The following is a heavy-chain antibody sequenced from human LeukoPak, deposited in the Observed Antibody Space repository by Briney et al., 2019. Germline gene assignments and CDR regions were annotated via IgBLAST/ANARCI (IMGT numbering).Heavy chain of an antibody. D-gene: IGHD2-15*01. V-gene: IGHV3-7*01. CDR1: RFTLSNYW. CDR3: ARDSEDIVVVVAARELYYYYYYMDV. J-gene: IGHJ6*03. CDR2: IKQDGSET. Sequence: GGSLRLSCAASRFTLSNYWMSWVRQAPGKGLEWVANIKQDGSETYYVDSVKGRFTISRDNAKNSLSLQMNSLRAEDTAVYYCARDSEDIVVVVAARELYYYYYYMDVWGKGTTVTVSS.